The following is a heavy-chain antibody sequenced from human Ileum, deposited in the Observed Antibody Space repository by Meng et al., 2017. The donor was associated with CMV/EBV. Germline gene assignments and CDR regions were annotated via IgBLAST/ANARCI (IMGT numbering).Heavy chain of an antibody. J-gene: IGHJ5*02. D-gene: IGHD3-16*01. Sequence: GGSLRLSCVSSGFTFENCEMYWVRQAPGKGLEWISYITSSGNMMEYADSVKGRFTVSRDNVKNLLFLQMNSLRADDTATYFCATFAGGSWGQGALVTVSS. CDR1: GFTFENCE. V-gene: IGHV3-48*03. CDR2: ITSSGNMM. CDR3: ATFAGGS.